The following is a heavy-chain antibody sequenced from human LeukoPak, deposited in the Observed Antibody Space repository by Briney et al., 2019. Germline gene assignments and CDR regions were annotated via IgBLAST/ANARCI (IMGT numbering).Heavy chain of an antibody. Sequence: ASEKVSCKASGYTLTGYYMHWVRQAPGQGLEWMGWINPNSGGTNYAQKFQGSVTMTRDTSISTAYMDMNDKAVYYCARNLWFGESSDAFDMWGQGTMVTVSS. V-gene: IGHV1-2*02. CDR1: GYTLTGYY. J-gene: IGHJ3*02. CDR3: ARNLWFGESSDAFDM. D-gene: IGHD3-10*01. CDR2: INPNSGGT.